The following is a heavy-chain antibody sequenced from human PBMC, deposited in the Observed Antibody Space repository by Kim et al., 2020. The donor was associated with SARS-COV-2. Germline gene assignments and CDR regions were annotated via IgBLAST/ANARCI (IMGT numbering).Heavy chain of an antibody. CDR1: GFTFTSSA. CDR2: IVVGSGNT. D-gene: IGHD2-2*01. CDR3: AADTPYQLLFGYYYYMDV. V-gene: IGHV1-58*01. J-gene: IGHJ6*03. Sequence: SVKVSCKASGFTFTSSAVQWVRQARGQRLEWIGWIVVGSGNTNYAQKFQERVTITRDMSTSTAYMELSSLRSEDTAVYYCAADTPYQLLFGYYYYMDVWGKGTTVTVSS.